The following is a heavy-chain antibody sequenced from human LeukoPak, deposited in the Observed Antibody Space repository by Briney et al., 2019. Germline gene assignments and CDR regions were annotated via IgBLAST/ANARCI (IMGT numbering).Heavy chain of an antibody. CDR3: ATDPRTIFGVVILYGMDV. CDR2: ISGSGGST. J-gene: IGHJ6*02. Sequence: GGSLRLSCAASGFTFSNAWMSWVRQAPGKGLEWVSAISGSGGSTYYADSVKGRFTISRDNSKNTLYLQMNSLRAEDTAVYYCATDPRTIFGVVILYGMDVWGQGTTVTVSS. V-gene: IGHV3-23*01. CDR1: GFTFSNAW. D-gene: IGHD3-3*01.